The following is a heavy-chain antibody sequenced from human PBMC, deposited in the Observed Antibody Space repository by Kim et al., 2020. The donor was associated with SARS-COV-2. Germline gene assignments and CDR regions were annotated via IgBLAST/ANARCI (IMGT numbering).Heavy chain of an antibody. D-gene: IGHD6-13*01. V-gene: IGHV6-1*01. J-gene: IGHJ3*01. Sequence: SDYAVSVKGRITINPDTSKNQFSLQLKSLTPEDTAIYYCAGRIAEDSCDLWGQGTLVIVSS. CDR3: AGRIAEDSCDL. CDR2: S.